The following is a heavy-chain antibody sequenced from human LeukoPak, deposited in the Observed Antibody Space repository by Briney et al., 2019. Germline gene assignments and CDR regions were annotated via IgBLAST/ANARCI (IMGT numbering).Heavy chain of an antibody. V-gene: IGHV4-34*01. D-gene: IGHD2-15*01. CDR3: ARHRYRHCSGITCYSFDY. J-gene: IGHJ4*02. CDR2: INHSGST. Sequence: PSETLSLSCAVYGGSFSGYYWSWIRRPPGKGLEWIGEINHSGSTSYNPSLKSRVTISVDTSKNQFSLKLSSVTAADTALYYCARHRYRHCSGITCYSFDYWGQGTLVTVSS. CDR1: GGSFSGYY.